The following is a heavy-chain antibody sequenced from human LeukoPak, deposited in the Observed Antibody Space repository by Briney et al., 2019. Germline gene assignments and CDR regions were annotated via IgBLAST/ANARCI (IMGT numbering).Heavy chain of an antibody. J-gene: IGHJ6*02. V-gene: IGHV4-34*01. D-gene: IGHD4-17*01. CDR1: GGSFSGYY. CDR3: ARGRDDTVTTYLYYYCGMDV. Sequence: NPSETLSLTCAVYGGSFSGYYWSWIRQPPGKGLEWIGEINHSGSTNYNPSLKSRVTISVDTSKNQFSLKLSSVTAADTAVYYCARGRDDTVTTYLYYYCGMDVWGQGTTVTVSS. CDR2: INHSGST.